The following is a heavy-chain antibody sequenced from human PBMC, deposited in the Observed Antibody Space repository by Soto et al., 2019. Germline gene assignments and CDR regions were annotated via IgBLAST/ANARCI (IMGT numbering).Heavy chain of an antibody. J-gene: IGHJ4*01. D-gene: IGHD2-8*01. Sequence: EVLLLESGGGLVQPGGSLGLSCAASGFTFDSPYSHGMSGVRQSPGKGPEWVSTISSNGANTHYAESVKGRFTISKDASRNTVHLHMNSLRAEDTATYFCVSWVSAHFDYWGHGTPVTVSS. V-gene: IGHV3-23*01. CDR3: VSWVSAHFDY. CDR1: GFTFDSPYSHG. CDR2: ISSNGANT.